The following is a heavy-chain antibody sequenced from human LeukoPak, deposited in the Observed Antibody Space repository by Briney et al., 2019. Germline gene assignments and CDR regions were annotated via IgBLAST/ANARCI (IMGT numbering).Heavy chain of an antibody. CDR3: ARDRQVIDYVWGSYRHDAFDI. D-gene: IGHD3-16*02. CDR2: IYTSGST. J-gene: IGHJ3*02. CDR1: GGSISSYY. V-gene: IGHV4-4*07. Sequence: SETLSLTCTVSGGSISSYYWSWIRQPAGKGLEWIGRIYTSGSTNYNPSLKSRVTMSVDTSKNQFSLKLSSVTAADTAVYYCARDRQVIDYVWGSYRHDAFDIWGQGTMVTVSS.